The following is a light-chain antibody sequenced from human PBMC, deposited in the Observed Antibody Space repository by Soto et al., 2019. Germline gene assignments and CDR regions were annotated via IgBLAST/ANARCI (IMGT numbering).Light chain of an antibody. Sequence: DIQMTQSPSSLSASVGDRVAITCRASQSISSSLNWYQWKPGKAPKLLIYSATNLYSGVPSRFSGSDAVTDFTLTISSLQPEDFAIYFCQQSYSIPHTFGQGTKVDIK. J-gene: IGKJ2*01. V-gene: IGKV1-39*01. CDR3: QQSYSIPHT. CDR2: SAT. CDR1: QSISSS.